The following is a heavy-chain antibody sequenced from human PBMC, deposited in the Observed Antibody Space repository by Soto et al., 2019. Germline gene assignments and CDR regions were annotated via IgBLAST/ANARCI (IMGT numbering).Heavy chain of an antibody. CDR1: GFTFSSYD. J-gene: IGHJ3*02. V-gene: IGHV3-13*04. CDR3: ARDRLGIGAFDI. CDR2: IGTAGDT. D-gene: IGHD7-27*01. Sequence: HPGGSLRLSCAASGFTFSSYDMHWVRQATGKGLEWVSAIGTAGDTYYPGSVKGRFTISRENAKNSLYLQMNSLRAGDTAVYYCARDRLGIGAFDIWGQGTIVTVSS.